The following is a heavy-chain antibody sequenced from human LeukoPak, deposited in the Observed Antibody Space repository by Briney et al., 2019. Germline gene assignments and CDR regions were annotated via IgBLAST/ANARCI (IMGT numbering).Heavy chain of an antibody. D-gene: IGHD2-21*02. CDR2: ISYAGSNK. CDR1: GFTFNSYA. J-gene: IGHJ3*02. CDR3: AKTKVGTGLDALDI. Sequence: GGSLRLSCAASGFTFNSYAMHWVRQSAGKGLEWVAIISYAGSNKFYADSVKGRFAISRDNSKNTLYLQMDSLRAEDTAVYYCAKTKVGTGLDALDIWGQGTMVTVSS. V-gene: IGHV3-30-3*02.